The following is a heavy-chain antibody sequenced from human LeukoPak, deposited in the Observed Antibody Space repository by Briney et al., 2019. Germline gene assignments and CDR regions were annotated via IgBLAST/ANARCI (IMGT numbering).Heavy chain of an antibody. CDR1: GFTFSSYG. D-gene: IGHD6-19*01. V-gene: IGHV3-33*01. CDR3: AREAAVVGFFDY. J-gene: IGHJ4*02. CDR2: IWYDGSNK. Sequence: GGSLRLSCAASGFTFSSYGMHWVRQAPGKGLEWVAVIWYDGSNKYYADSVKGRFTISRDNSKNTLYLQMNSLRAEDTAVYYCAREAAVVGFFDYWGQGTLVSVSS.